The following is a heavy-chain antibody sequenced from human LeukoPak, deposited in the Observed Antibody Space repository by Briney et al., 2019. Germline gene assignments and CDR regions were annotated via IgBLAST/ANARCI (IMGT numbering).Heavy chain of an antibody. D-gene: IGHD3-10*01. J-gene: IGHJ6*02. CDR3: ARGPTMVRGDRYYYYGMDV. V-gene: IGHV1-46*01. CDR1: GYTFTSYY. Sequence: ASVKVSCKASGYTFTSYYMHWVRQAPGQGLEWMGIINPSGGSTSYAQKFQGRVTMTRDTSTSTVYMELSSLRSEDTAVYYCARGPTMVRGDRYYYYGMDVWGQGTTVTVSS. CDR2: INPSGGST.